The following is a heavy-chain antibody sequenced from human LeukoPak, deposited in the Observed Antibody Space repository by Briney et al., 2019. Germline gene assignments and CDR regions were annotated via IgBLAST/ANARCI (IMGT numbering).Heavy chain of an antibody. D-gene: IGHD6-19*01. CDR1: GGSISSYY. CDR3: ARVVGGWYYFDY. J-gene: IGHJ4*02. Sequence: SETLSLTCTVSGGSISSYYWSWIRQPPGKGLEWIGYIYYSGSTNYNPSLKSRVTISVDTSKNQFSLKLSSVTAADTAVYYCARVVGGWYYFDYWGQGTLVTVSS. V-gene: IGHV4-59*01. CDR2: IYYSGST.